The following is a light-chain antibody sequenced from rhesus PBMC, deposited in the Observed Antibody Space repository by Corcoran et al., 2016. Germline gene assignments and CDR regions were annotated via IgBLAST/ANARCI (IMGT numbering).Light chain of an antibody. J-gene: IGKJ2*01. CDR1: QGVGSY. Sequence: EIVMTQSPATLSLSPGETATLSCRASQGVGSYLAWYQQTPGQAPKILVHSAYFRATGIPDRFRGSGARTDFTLTISSLEPEDVGVYHCQQYNDLLPSFGQGTKVEIK. CDR2: SAY. V-gene: IGKV3-40*03. CDR3: QQYNDLLPS.